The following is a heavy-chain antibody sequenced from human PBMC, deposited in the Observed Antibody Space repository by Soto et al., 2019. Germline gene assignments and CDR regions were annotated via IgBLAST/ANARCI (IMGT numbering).Heavy chain of an antibody. CDR1: GFTFSSYA. Sequence: EVQLLESGGGLVQPGGSLRLSCAASGFTFSSYAMSWVRQAPGKGLERVSGITSSGDSTYYVDSVKGRFTISRDNSKNTLYLQMNSLRAEDTAVYFCAKDRRAVTAIYYYDNWGQGAVVTVSS. D-gene: IGHD6-19*01. CDR3: AKDRRAVTAIYYYDN. J-gene: IGHJ4*02. V-gene: IGHV3-23*01. CDR2: ITSSGDST.